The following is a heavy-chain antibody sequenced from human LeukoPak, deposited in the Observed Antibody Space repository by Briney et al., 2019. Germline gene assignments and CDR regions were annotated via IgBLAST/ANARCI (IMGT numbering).Heavy chain of an antibody. D-gene: IGHD1-26*01. J-gene: IGHJ4*02. CDR2: IDPTGLT. V-gene: IGHV4-4*09. CDR3: ARQTPYSGNHYFDY. CDR1: GGSISGHY. Sequence: SETLSLTCTVSGGSISGHYWSWIRQSPGKGLEWIGYIDPTGLTSYNPSLNSRVTISEDTSKNQFSLKARSVTTADTAVYFCARQTPYSGNHYFDYWGQGTLVSVSS.